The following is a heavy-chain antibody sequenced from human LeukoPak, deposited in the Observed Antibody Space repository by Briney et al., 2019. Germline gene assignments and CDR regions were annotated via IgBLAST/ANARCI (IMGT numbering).Heavy chain of an antibody. CDR2: INHSGST. CDR1: GGSFSGYY. D-gene: IGHD6-13*01. V-gene: IGHV4-34*01. CDR3: ARAGIAARRAFDP. Sequence: SETLSLTCAVYGGSFSGYYWSWIRQPPGKGLEWIGEINHSGSTNYNPSLKSRVTISVDTSKNQFSLKLSSVTAADTAVYYCARAGIAARRAFDPWRQGTLVTVSS. J-gene: IGHJ5*02.